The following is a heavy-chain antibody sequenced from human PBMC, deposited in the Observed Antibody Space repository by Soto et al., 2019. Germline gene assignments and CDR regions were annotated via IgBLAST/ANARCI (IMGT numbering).Heavy chain of an antibody. CDR2: IIPILGIA. J-gene: IGHJ6*02. V-gene: IGHV1-69*02. CDR1: GGTFSSYT. D-gene: IGHD3-10*01. Sequence: QVQLVQSGAEVKKPGSSVKVSCKASGGTFSSYTISWVRQSPGQGLEWMGRIIPILGIANYAQKFQGRVTITADKSTSTAYMELSSLRSEDTDVYSCARFRGSYDMDVWGQGTPVTVSS. CDR3: ARFRGSYDMDV.